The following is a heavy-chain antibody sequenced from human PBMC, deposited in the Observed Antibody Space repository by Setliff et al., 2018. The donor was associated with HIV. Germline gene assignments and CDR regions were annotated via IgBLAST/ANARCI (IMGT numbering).Heavy chain of an antibody. CDR1: GCSFTSYW. V-gene: IGHV5-51*01. D-gene: IGHD1-26*01. Sequence: GESLKISCKGSGCSFTSYWIGWVRQMSGKGLEWMGIIYPGDSDTRYSPSFQGQVIISADKSISTAYLQWSSLKASDSAMYYCARFWNSGSYRDAFDIWGQGTMVTVSS. CDR3: ARFWNSGSYRDAFDI. J-gene: IGHJ3*02. CDR2: IYPGDSDT.